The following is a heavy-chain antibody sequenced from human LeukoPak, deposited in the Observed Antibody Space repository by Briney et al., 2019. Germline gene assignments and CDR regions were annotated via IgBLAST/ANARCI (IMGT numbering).Heavy chain of an antibody. Sequence: ASVTVSFKASVYTFTNYWLHWVRRAPGQGLEWMGITNPSSGNTAYAQKFQGRITMTRDTSTSTVYMELSSLRSDDTAVYYCARDKDSTGWYGGFDSWGQGTLVTVSS. J-gene: IGHJ4*02. CDR3: ARDKDSTGWYGGFDS. V-gene: IGHV1-46*01. D-gene: IGHD6-19*01. CDR2: TNPSSGNT. CDR1: VYTFTNYW.